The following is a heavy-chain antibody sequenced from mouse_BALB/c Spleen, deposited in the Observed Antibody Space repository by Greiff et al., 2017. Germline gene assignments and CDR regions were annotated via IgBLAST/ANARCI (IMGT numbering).Heavy chain of an antibody. CDR2: ISSGSSTI. CDR1: GFTFSSFG. J-gene: IGHJ4*01. D-gene: IGHD2-4*01. V-gene: IGHV5-17*02. CDR3: ASSYDYDMGYAMDY. Sequence: EVKLVESGGGLVQPGGSRKLSCAASGFTFSSFGMHWVRQAPEKGLEWVAYISSGSSTIYYADTVKGRFTISRDNPKNTLFLQMTSLMSEDTAMYYCASSYDYDMGYAMDYWGQGTSVTVSS.